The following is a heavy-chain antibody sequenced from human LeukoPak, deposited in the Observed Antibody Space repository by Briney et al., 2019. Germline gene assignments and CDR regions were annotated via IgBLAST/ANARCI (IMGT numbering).Heavy chain of an antibody. J-gene: IGHJ4*02. CDR1: GFTFSSYS. CDR2: ISSSSSTI. Sequence: PGGSLRLSCAASGFTFSSYSMNWVRQAPGKGLEWVSYISSSSSTIYYADSVKGRFTISRDNAKNSLYLQMNSLRDEDTAVYYCAGYCSGGSCYSDFDYWGQGTLVTVSS. CDR3: AGYCSGGSCYSDFDY. V-gene: IGHV3-48*02. D-gene: IGHD2-15*01.